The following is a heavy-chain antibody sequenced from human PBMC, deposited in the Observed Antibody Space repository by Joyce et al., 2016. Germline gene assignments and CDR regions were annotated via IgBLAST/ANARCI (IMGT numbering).Heavy chain of an antibody. V-gene: IGHV3-33*01. CDR3: ARDRYDYIWGTYRLDY. J-gene: IGHJ4*02. CDR1: GFTFSSYG. D-gene: IGHD3-16*02. Sequence: QVQLVASGGGVVQPGRSLRVSCAASGFTFSSYGMHGVRQAPGKGLDWLAIIWSDGSNKYYADSVQGRFTISRDNSNNTLYLQMNGLRAEDTAVYYCARDRYDYIWGTYRLDYWGQGTLVTVSS. CDR2: IWSDGSNK.